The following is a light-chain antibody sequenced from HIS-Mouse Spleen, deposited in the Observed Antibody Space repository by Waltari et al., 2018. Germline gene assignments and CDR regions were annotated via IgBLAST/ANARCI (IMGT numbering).Light chain of an antibody. CDR2: EGS. CDR1: SSDGGSYTL. J-gene: IGLJ2*01. CDR3: CSYAGSSTFVV. Sequence: QSALTQPASVSGSPGQSITISCTGTSSDGGSYTLVSWYQQHPGKAPKLMIYEGSKRPSGVSNRFSGSKSGNTASLTISGLQAEDEADYYCCSYAGSSTFVVFGGGTKLTVL. V-gene: IGLV2-23*01.